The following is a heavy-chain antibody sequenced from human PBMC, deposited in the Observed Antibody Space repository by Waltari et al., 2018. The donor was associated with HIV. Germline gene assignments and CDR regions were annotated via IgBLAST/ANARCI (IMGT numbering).Heavy chain of an antibody. V-gene: IGHV3-30*18. CDR3: VKDGCSSGWCFDY. J-gene: IGHJ4*02. CDR1: GFTFTFYG. CDR2: ISPDGSDK. Sequence: VQLVDSGGGVVPPRRSLSLPSAAPGFTFTFYGIHWVRQAPGKGLEWVAVISPDGSDKFFGDSVKGRVTISRDNSKNTVNLQMHSLRVNDTATYFCVKDGCSSGWCFDYWGQGTLVTVSS. D-gene: IGHD6-19*01.